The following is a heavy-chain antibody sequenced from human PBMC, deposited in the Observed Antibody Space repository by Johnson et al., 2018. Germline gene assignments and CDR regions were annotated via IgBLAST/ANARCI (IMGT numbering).Heavy chain of an antibody. CDR1: GFTFSSYA. Sequence: QVQLVESGGGVVQXGRSXRLXCAASGFTFSSYAMHWVRQAPGKGLEWVAVISYDGSNKYYADSVTGRFTISRDNSKNTLYLQMNSLRAEDTAVYYCARDRSWFRPSGTTHAEYFQHWGQGTLVTVSS. CDR3: ARDRSWFRPSGTTHAEYFQH. CDR2: ISYDGSNK. J-gene: IGHJ1*01. D-gene: IGHD3-10*01. V-gene: IGHV3-30-3*01.